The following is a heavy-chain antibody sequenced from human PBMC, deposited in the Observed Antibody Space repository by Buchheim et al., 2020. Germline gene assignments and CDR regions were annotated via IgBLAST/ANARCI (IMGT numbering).Heavy chain of an antibody. J-gene: IGHJ4*02. CDR2: ISSVGSIQ. CDR1: GFTFSSYG. V-gene: IGHV3-30*18. Sequence: QVQLVESGGGVVQPGRSLRLSCAASGFTFSSYGMHWVRQSPGEGLEWVAVISSVGSIQYYADSVKGRFPLSRDHSKRKLFLQINSLRTEDTAVYYCAKEIGVADMFDYWGQGTL. D-gene: IGHD6-19*01. CDR3: AKEIGVADMFDY.